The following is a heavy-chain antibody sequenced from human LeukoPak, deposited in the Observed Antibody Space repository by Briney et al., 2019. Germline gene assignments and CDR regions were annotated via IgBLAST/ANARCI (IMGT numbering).Heavy chain of an antibody. J-gene: IGHJ4*02. V-gene: IGHV4-34*01. D-gene: IGHD6-19*01. CDR2: IDHSGST. CDR3: ARRGSGWSD. CDR1: GGSFSGYY. Sequence: SETLSLTCAVYGGSFSGYYWSWIRQPPGKGLEWIGEIDHSGSTNYNPSLKSRVTTSVDTSNNQSSLKLTSVTAADTAVYYCARRGSGWSDWGQGTRVTVSS.